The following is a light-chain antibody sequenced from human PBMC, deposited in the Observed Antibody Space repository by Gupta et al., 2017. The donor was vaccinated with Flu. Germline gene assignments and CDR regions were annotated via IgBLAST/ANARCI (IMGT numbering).Light chain of an antibody. CDR2: DAS. J-gene: IGKJ2*01. V-gene: IGKV3-11*01. CDR1: ESIRTY. CDR3: RQRGNWPPYT. Sequence: ATLSLSPGESATLSCRATESIRTYLAWYQQKPGQSPRLLIFDASNRDTGVPYRFSGSGYGKDFTLTINSREPEEFAVYYCRQRGNWPPYTFGQGTKVEIK.